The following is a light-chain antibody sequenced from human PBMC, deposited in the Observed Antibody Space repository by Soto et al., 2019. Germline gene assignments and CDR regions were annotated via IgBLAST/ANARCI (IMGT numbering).Light chain of an antibody. J-gene: IGKJ1*01. V-gene: IGKV3-20*01. CDR1: QILDRGA. CDR3: QQYGRYPWT. Sequence: SPVTPSLSPGDRATLSGRASQILDRGALAWYQQKPGQPPRLLIHGASRRAAGIPDRFSGSGSGTDFALTITRLEAEHFAAYYCQQYGRYPWTSGLAITA. CDR2: GAS.